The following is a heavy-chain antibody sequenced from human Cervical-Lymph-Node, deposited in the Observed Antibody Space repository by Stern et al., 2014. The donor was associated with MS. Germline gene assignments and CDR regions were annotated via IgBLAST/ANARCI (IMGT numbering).Heavy chain of an antibody. V-gene: IGHV1-69*01. D-gene: IGHD2-21*02. J-gene: IGHJ5*01. CDR2: IILIFGST. CDR3: ARGAYCGGDCYWGWFDS. CDR1: GGTFSDYA. Sequence: VQLVESGAEVTKPGSSVKVSCKASGGTFSDYAINWVRQAPGQGLEWMGGIILIFGSTDYAQKFQGRFTITADDSTTTAYMELSNLRSEDTAVYYCARGAYCGGDCYWGWFDSWGQGTLVTVSS.